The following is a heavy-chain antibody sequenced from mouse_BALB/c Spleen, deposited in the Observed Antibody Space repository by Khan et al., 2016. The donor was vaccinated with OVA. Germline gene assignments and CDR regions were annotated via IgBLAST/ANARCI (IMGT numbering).Heavy chain of an antibody. J-gene: IGHJ3*01. CDR3: TRRNWDVAWFAY. Sequence: VQLQQSGTVLARPGASVKMSCKASGYTFTSYWMHWVKQRPGQGLEWIGDIYPGNTDTNYNQKFKGKAKLTAVTSTSTAYMELSSLTNEDSAVCYCTRRNWDVAWFAYWGQGTLVTVSA. V-gene: IGHV1-5*01. CDR2: IYPGNTDT. CDR1: GYTFTSYW. D-gene: IGHD4-1*01.